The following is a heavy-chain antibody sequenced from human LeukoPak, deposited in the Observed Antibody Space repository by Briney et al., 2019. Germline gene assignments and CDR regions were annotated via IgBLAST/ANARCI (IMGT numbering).Heavy chain of an antibody. CDR2: INPNSGDT. J-gene: IGHJ4*02. CDR1: GYTFTGYH. Sequence: ASVKVSCKASGYTFTGYHMHWVRQAPGQGLEWMGRINPNSGDTNYAQKFQGRVTMSRDTSISTAYMELSRLRSDDTAVYYCARDYCSSTSCLFDYWGQGTLVTVSS. CDR3: ARDYCSSTSCLFDY. D-gene: IGHD2-2*01. V-gene: IGHV1-2*06.